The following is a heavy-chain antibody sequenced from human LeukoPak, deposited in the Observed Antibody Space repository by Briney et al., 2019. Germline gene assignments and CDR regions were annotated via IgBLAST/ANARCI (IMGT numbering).Heavy chain of an antibody. CDR3: AKPDAPYYDFWSGYYLLDV. D-gene: IGHD3-3*01. J-gene: IGHJ6*02. Sequence: PGGSLRLSCEASGFTFSSYGMHWVRQAPGKGLEWVAVISYDGSNKYYADSVKGRFTISRDNSKNTLYLQMNSLRAEDTAVYYCAKPDAPYYDFWSGYYLLDVWGQGTTVTVSS. CDR2: ISYDGSNK. V-gene: IGHV3-30*18. CDR1: GFTFSSYG.